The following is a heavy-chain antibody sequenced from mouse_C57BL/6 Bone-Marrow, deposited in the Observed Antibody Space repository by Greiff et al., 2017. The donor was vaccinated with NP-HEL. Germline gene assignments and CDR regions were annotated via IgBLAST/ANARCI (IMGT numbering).Heavy chain of an antibody. V-gene: IGHV1-82*01. CDR3: ARRGVVAPYAMDY. D-gene: IGHD1-1*01. J-gene: IGHJ4*01. Sequence: QVQLQQSGPELVKPGASVKISCKASGYAFSSSWMNWVKQRPGKGLEWIGRIYPGDGVTNYNGKFKGKATLTADKSSSTAYMQLSSLTSEDSAVYFCARRGVVAPYAMDYWGQGTSVTVSS. CDR1: GYAFSSSW. CDR2: IYPGDGVT.